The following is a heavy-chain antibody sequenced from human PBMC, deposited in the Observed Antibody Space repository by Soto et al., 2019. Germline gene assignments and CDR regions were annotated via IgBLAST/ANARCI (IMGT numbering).Heavy chain of an antibody. J-gene: IGHJ5*02. CDR3: ARFKIAARIHFDP. D-gene: IGHD6-6*01. V-gene: IGHV3-30*04. CDR2: ISYDGSRT. CDR1: GFNFSNYA. Sequence: HPGGSLRLSCTASGFNFSNYAMHWVRQAPGKGLEWLAVISYDGSRTHDADSVKDRFIISRDNSKKMLYLQMSGLRREDTAIYYCARFKIAARIHFDPWGQGTLVTVSS.